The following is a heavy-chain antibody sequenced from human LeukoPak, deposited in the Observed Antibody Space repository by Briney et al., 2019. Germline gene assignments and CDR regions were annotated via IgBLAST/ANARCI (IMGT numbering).Heavy chain of an antibody. CDR1: GGTFNIYD. D-gene: IGHD1-14*01. V-gene: IGHV1-69*13. J-gene: IGHJ4*02. CDR2: IIPIYGTA. Sequence: SVKVSCKASGGTFNIYDIRWVRQAPGQGLEWMGGIIPIYGTANYAQKFQGRITITSDESTGTAYMELSSLRSEDTAVYYCARGTRSATKGPYFDYWGQGTLVTVSS. CDR3: ARGTRSATKGPYFDY.